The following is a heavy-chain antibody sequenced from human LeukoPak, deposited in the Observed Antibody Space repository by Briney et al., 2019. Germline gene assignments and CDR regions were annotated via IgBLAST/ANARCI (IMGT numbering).Heavy chain of an antibody. Sequence: GGALRLSCAASGFTFSNYEMNWVRQAPGKGLEWVSHISNSGDSIYYADSVKGRFTISRDNAKNSLYLQMNSLRAEDTTLYYCAGSFDIWGQGTVVTVSS. CDR2: ISNSGDSI. V-gene: IGHV3-48*03. CDR3: AGSFDI. CDR1: GFTFSNYE. J-gene: IGHJ3*02.